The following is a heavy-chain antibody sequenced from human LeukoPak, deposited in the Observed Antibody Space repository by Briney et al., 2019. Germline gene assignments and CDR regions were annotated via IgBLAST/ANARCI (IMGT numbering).Heavy chain of an antibody. CDR3: ARGHQLRSDDPSWIQLWLDYYDSSGYYWFNFDY. J-gene: IGHJ4*02. Sequence: VASVKVSCKVSGYTLTELSMHWVRQAPGKGLEWMGGFDPEDGETIYAQKFQGRVTMTRDTSISTAYMELSRLRSDDTAVYYCARGHQLRSDDPSWIQLWLDYYDSSGYYWFNFDYWGQGTLVTVSS. CDR1: GYTLTELS. CDR2: FDPEDGET. D-gene: IGHD3-22*01. V-gene: IGHV1-24*01.